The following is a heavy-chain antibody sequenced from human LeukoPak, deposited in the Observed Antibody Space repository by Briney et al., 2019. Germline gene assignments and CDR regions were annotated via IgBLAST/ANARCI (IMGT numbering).Heavy chain of an antibody. V-gene: IGHV3-21*01. CDR1: GFTVSSDY. CDR3: AREVPLPGYCSSTSRYGSGGG. J-gene: IGHJ4*02. D-gene: IGHD2-2*01. CDR2: ISSSSSYI. Sequence: GGSLRLSCAASGFTVSSDYMNWVRQAPGKGLEWVSSISSSSSYIYYADSVKGRFTISRDNAKNSLYLQMNSLRAEDTAVYYCAREVPLPGYCSSTSRYGSGGGWGQGTLVTVSS.